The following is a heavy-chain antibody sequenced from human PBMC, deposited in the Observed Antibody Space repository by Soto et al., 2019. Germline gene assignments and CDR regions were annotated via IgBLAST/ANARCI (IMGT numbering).Heavy chain of an antibody. CDR1: GFTFSSYA. CDR3: AKDDDSSGWYGVYYYYGIDV. Sequence: GGSLRLACAASGFTFSSYAMSWVRQAPGKGLEWVSAISGSGGSTYYADSVKGRFTISRDNSKNTLYLQMNSLRAEDTAVYYCAKDDDSSGWYGVYYYYGIDVWGQGTTVTVSS. CDR2: ISGSGGST. V-gene: IGHV3-23*01. D-gene: IGHD6-19*01. J-gene: IGHJ6*02.